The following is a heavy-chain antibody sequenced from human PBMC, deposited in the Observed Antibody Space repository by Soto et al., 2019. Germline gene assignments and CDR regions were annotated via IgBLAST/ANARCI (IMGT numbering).Heavy chain of an antibody. D-gene: IGHD1-7*01. CDR3: ARERSGYNWNYSTRRNGYYFDY. CDR1: GGSISSYY. Sequence: SETLSLTCTVSGGSISSYYWSWIRQPAGKGLEWIGRIYTSGSTNYNPSLKSRVTMSVDTSKNQFSLKLSSVTAADTAVYYCARERSGYNWNYSTRRNGYYFDYWGQGTLVTVS. CDR2: IYTSGST. J-gene: IGHJ4*02. V-gene: IGHV4-4*07.